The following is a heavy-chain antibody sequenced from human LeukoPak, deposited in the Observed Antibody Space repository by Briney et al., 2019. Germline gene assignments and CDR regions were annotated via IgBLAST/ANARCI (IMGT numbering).Heavy chain of an antibody. CDR2: ISGGGDNT. Sequence: PGGSLRLSCAASGFTYNSYAMSWVRQAPGKGLEWVSAISGGGDNTYYADSVKGRFTISRDNSKNTMYLEMNSLRDEDTAIYYCAKDHLPRRGFDYWGQGTLVTVSS. J-gene: IGHJ4*02. CDR3: AKDHLPRRGFDY. CDR1: GFTYNSYA. V-gene: IGHV3-23*01.